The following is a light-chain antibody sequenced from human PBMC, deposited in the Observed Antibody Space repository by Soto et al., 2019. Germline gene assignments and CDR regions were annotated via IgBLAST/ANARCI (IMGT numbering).Light chain of an antibody. CDR1: SSNIGSNY. CDR2: RNN. J-gene: IGLJ2*01. V-gene: IGLV1-47*01. Sequence: QSVLTQPPSASGNPGQRVTISCSGSSSNIGSNYVYWYQQLPGTAPKLLIYRNNQRPSGAPDRFSGSKSGTSASLAISGLRSEDEADYYCAAWDDSLSGLVVFGGGTKLTVL. CDR3: AAWDDSLSGLVV.